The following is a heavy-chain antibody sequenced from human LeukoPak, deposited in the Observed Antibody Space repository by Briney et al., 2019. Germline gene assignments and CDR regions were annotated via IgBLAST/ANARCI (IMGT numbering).Heavy chain of an antibody. Sequence: PSETLSLTCTVSGGSISSGSYYWSWIRQPAGKGLEWIGHIYTSGSTNYNPSLKSRVTISVDTSKNQFSLKLSSVTAADTAVYYCARFRLPITIFGVVISDAFDIWGQGTMVTVSS. CDR3: ARFRLPITIFGVVISDAFDI. CDR1: GGSISSGSYY. J-gene: IGHJ3*02. D-gene: IGHD3-3*01. CDR2: IYTSGST. V-gene: IGHV4-61*09.